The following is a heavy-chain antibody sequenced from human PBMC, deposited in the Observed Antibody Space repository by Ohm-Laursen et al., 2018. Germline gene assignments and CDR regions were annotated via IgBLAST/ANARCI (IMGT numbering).Heavy chain of an antibody. CDR1: GFTFDDYA. CDR2: ISWNSGSI. Sequence: SSLRLSCAASGFTFDDYAMHWVRHAPGKGLEWVSGISWNSGSISYADSVKGRFTISRDNAKNSLYLQMNSLRAEDTALYYCAKGIVVVGGMDVWGQGTTVTVSS. V-gene: IGHV3-9*01. J-gene: IGHJ6*02. D-gene: IGHD2-2*01. CDR3: AKGIVVVGGMDV.